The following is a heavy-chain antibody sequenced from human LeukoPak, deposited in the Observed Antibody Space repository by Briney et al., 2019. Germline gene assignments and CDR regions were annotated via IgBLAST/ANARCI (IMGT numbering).Heavy chain of an antibody. CDR1: RFTFSSYA. V-gene: IGHV3-23*01. Sequence: GGSLRLSCAASRFTFSSYAMSWVRQAPGKGLEWVSAISGSGGSTYYADFVKGRFTISRDNSKNTLYLQMNSLRAEDTAVYYCAKDTASGYSGYDYGLHYFDYWGQGTLVTVSS. D-gene: IGHD5-12*01. J-gene: IGHJ4*02. CDR2: ISGSGGST. CDR3: AKDTASGYSGYDYGLHYFDY.